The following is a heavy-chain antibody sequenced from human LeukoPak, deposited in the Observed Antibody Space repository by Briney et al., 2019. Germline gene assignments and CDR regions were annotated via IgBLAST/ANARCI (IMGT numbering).Heavy chain of an antibody. CDR2: MYSVGST. J-gene: IGHJ4*02. CDR1: GFTVSNNY. CDR3: AGSLAYCGGDCRLGDY. V-gene: IGHV3-66*01. D-gene: IGHD2-21*02. Sequence: GGSLRLSCAASGFTVSNNYMTWVRQPPGKGLEWVSVMYSVGSTYYADSVKGRFTISRDNSKNTLYLLMNSLRAEDTAVYYCAGSLAYCGGDCRLGDYWGQGTLVTVSS.